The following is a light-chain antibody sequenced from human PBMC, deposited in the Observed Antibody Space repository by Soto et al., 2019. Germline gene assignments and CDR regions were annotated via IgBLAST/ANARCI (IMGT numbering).Light chain of an antibody. J-gene: IGLJ1*01. CDR3: QSYDSSLSGFYV. Sequence: LTQPPSVSGAPGQRVTISCTGSSSNIGAGYDVHWYQQLPGTAPKLLIYGNSNRPSGVPDRFSGSKSGTSASLAITGLQAEDEADYYCQSYDSSLSGFYVFGTGTKVTVL. CDR1: SSNIGAGYD. CDR2: GNS. V-gene: IGLV1-40*01.